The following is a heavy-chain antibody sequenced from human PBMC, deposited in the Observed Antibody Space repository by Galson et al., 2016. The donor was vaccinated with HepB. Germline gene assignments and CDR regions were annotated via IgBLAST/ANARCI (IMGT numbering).Heavy chain of an antibody. V-gene: IGHV3-33*01. Sequence: SLRLSCAASGFTFSTFGMHWVRQAPGKGLEWVALIYYDGSNKYYADSVKGRFTISRDNSYNTLYLQMNSLRAEDTAVCYCARGRWIMDVWGQGTTVTVSS. CDR1: GFTFSTFG. D-gene: IGHD5-12*01. J-gene: IGHJ6*02. CDR2: IYYDGSNK. CDR3: ARGRWIMDV.